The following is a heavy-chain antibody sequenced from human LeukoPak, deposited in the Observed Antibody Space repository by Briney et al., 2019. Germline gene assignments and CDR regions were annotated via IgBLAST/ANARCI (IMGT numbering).Heavy chain of an antibody. J-gene: IGHJ6*03. Sequence: SETLSLTCTVSGYFISSGYYWSWIRQPPGKGLEWIGYIYYSGSTNYNPSLKSRVTISVDTSKNQFSLKLSSVTAADTAVYYCARGLRIAVAGSTYYYYYYMDVWGKGTTVTVSS. CDR3: ARGLRIAVAGSTYYYYYYMDV. CDR1: GYFISSGYY. CDR2: IYYSGST. V-gene: IGHV4-61*01. D-gene: IGHD6-19*01.